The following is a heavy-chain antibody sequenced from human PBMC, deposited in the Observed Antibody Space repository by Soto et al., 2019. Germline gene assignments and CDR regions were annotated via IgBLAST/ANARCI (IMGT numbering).Heavy chain of an antibody. J-gene: IGHJ6*02. CDR3: ARDEPSTNHGYYGMDV. CDR1: GFRLSDYY. CDR2: SMSEDGTT. V-gene: IGHV3-11*01. D-gene: IGHD2-8*01. Sequence: QVQLVESGGGLVKPGGSLRLSCVASGFRLSDYYMSWIRQAPGRGLEWLSYSMSEDGTTYYGDSVKGRFIISRDNAKNSLYLQMNSLRADDTAVYYCARDEPSTNHGYYGMDVWGQGTTVTVSS.